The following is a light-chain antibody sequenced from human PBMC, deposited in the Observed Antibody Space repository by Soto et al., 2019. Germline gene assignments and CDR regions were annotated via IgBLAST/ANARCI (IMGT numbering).Light chain of an antibody. CDR2: EVS. CDR3: SSYAGSNNVV. V-gene: IGLV2-8*01. CDR1: SSDIGGYYY. J-gene: IGLJ2*01. Sequence: QSALTQPASVSGSPGQSITISCTGTSSDIGGYYYVSWYQHHPGKAPKLIIYEVSKRPSGVPDRFSGSKSGNTASLTVSGLQAEDEADYYCSSYAGSNNVVFGGGTKVTVL.